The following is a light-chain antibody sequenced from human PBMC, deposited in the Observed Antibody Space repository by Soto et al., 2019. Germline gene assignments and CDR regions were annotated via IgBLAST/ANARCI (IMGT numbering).Light chain of an antibody. Sequence: DIQMTQSPSTLSASVGDRVTITCRARQSISSWLAWYQQKPGKAPKLLIYDASSLESGVPSRFSGSGSGTEFTLTISSLQPDDFATYYCQQYNSYSFTFGGGTKVEIK. CDR2: DAS. J-gene: IGKJ4*01. V-gene: IGKV1-5*01. CDR3: QQYNSYSFT. CDR1: QSISSW.